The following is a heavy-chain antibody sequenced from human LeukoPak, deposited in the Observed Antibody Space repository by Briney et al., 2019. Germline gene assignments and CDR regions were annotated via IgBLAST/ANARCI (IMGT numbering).Heavy chain of an antibody. CDR3: ARVVGQTPYNWFDP. D-gene: IGHD1-26*01. V-gene: IGHV1-2*02. J-gene: IGHJ5*02. CDR1: GYTFTGYY. Sequence: ASVKVSCKASGYTFTGYYMHWVRQAPGQGLEWMGWINPNSGGTNYAQKFQGRVTMTGDTSISTAYMELSRLRSDDTAVYYCARVVGQTPYNWFDPWGQGTLVTVSS. CDR2: INPNSGGT.